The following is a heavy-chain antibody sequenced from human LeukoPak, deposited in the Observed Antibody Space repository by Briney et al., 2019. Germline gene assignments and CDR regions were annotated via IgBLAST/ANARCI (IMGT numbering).Heavy chain of an antibody. V-gene: IGHV1-58*01. CDR1: GFTFTSSA. CDR3: AADLAAAGTYDY. J-gene: IGHJ4*02. Sequence: SVKVSCKASGFTFTSSAVQWVRQARGQRLEWIGWIVVGSGNTNYVQKFQERVTITRDMSTSTAYMELSSLRSEDTAVYYCAADLAAAGTYDYWGQGTLVTVSS. CDR2: IVVGSGNT. D-gene: IGHD6-13*01.